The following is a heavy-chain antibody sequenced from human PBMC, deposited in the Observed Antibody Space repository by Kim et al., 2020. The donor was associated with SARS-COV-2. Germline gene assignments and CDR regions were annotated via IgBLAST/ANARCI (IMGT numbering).Heavy chain of an antibody. CDR2: VSYSGGS. D-gene: IGHD1-1*01. V-gene: IGHV4-59*02. J-gene: IGHJ6*02. CDR1: GDSVATDF. CDR3: ARAHQLAPRGYGMDV. Sequence: SETLSLTCAVSGDSVATDFWTWVRQAPGKGLDWLGYVSYSGGSDYNPNLRGRLTISVDASRTHVSLRLTSLTPADTGVYFCARAHQLAPRGYGMDVWGQGTSVSVSS.